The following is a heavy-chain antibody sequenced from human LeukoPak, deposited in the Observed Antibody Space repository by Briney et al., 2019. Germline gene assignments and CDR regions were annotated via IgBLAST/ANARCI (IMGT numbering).Heavy chain of an antibody. D-gene: IGHD3-3*01. CDR2: IYPGDSDT. V-gene: IGHV5-51*01. CDR1: GYSFTSYW. J-gene: IGHJ6*03. Sequence: GESLKISCKGSGYSFTSYWIGWVRQMPGKGLEWMGIIYPGDSDTRYSPSFQGQVTISADKSISTAYLQWSSLKASDTAMYYCARATYYDFWSGYLKNYYYYMDVWGHGTTVTVFS. CDR3: ARATYYDFWSGYLKNYYYYMDV.